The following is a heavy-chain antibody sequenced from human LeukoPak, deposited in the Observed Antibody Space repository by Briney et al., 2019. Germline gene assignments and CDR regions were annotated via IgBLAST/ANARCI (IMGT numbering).Heavy chain of an antibody. CDR1: GGSFSGYY. Sequence: SETLSLTCAVYGGSFSGYYWSWIRQHPGKGLEWIGYIYYSGSTYYNPSLKSRVTISVDTSKNQFSLKLSSVTAADTAVYYCARAETVKYYYGMDVWGQGTTVTVSS. CDR3: ARAETVKYYYGMDV. J-gene: IGHJ6*02. D-gene: IGHD4-11*01. CDR2: IYYSGST. V-gene: IGHV4-31*11.